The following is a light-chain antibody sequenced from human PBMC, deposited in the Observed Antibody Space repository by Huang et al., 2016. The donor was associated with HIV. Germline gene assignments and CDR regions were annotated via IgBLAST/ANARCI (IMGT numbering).Light chain of an antibody. CDR2: WAS. Sequence: DIVMTQSPASLAVSLGERATINCKSSQSVLYSSNNKNYLAWYQQKPGQPPKLLISWASTRESGVPDRFSGSGSGTDFTLTISSLQAEDVAVYYCQQYYSTTPRTFGQGTKVEIK. V-gene: IGKV4-1*01. CDR1: QSVLYSSNNKNY. CDR3: QQYYSTTPRT. J-gene: IGKJ1*01.